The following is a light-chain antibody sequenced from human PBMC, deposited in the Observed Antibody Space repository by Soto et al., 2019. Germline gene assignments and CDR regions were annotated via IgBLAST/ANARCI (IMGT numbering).Light chain of an antibody. Sequence: DIQMTQSPSTLSASVGDRVTITCRASQGVIGGWACFQQKPGKAPKLLIYAASNLESGVPSRFSGSGSGTEFTLTISSLQPDDSATYYCQRYNSNPWTFGQGTKVEVK. V-gene: IGKV1-5*01. CDR3: QRYNSNPWT. CDR1: QGVIGG. CDR2: AAS. J-gene: IGKJ1*01.